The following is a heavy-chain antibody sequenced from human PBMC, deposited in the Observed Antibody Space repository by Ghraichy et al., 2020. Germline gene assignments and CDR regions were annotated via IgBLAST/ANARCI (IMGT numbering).Heavy chain of an antibody. CDR1: GGSISSYY. CDR3: ARENTGTYYYDSSGYGNFDY. V-gene: IGHV4-59*01. Sequence: SETLSLTCTVSGGSISSYYWSWIRQPPGKGLEWIGYIYYSGSTNYNPSLKSRVTISVDTSKNQFSRKLSSVTAADTAVYYCARENTGTYYYDSSGYGNFDYWGQGTLVTVSS. J-gene: IGHJ4*02. D-gene: IGHD3-22*01. CDR2: IYYSGST.